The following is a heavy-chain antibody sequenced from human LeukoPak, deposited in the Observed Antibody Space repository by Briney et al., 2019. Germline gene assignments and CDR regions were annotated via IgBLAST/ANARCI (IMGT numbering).Heavy chain of an antibody. CDR3: AKGILPYYYYGMDV. CDR1: GFTFSSYG. J-gene: IGHJ6*04. D-gene: IGHD1-26*01. CDR2: ISYDGSNK. V-gene: IGHV3-30*18. Sequence: GRSLRLSCAASGFTFSSYGMHWVRQAPGKGLEWVAVISYDGSNKYYADSVKGRFTISRDNSKNTLYLQMNSLRAEDTAVCYCAKGILPYYYYGMDVWGKGTTVTVSS.